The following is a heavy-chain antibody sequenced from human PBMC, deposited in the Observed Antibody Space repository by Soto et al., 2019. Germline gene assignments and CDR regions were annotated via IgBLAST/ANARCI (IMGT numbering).Heavy chain of an antibody. J-gene: IGHJ4*02. D-gene: IGHD5-12*01. CDR3: ARGGDGYNPFDY. Sequence: EVQLVESGGGLVQPGGSLRLSCAASGFTFSSYWMHWVRQAPGKGLVWVSRINSDGSSTSYADSVKGRFTISRDNAKNTLYLRINRLRAEERAVYYCARGGDGYNPFDYWGQGTLVTVSS. CDR2: INSDGSST. V-gene: IGHV3-74*01. CDR1: GFTFSSYW.